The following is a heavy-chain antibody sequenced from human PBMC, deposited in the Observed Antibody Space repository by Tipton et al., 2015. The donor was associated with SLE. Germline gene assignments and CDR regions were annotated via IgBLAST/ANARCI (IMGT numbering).Heavy chain of an antibody. CDR1: GGSISSSSSYY. CDR3: ARDFWSGYTDY. D-gene: IGHD3-3*01. CDR2: TYHSGRT. J-gene: IGHJ4*02. Sequence: TLSLTCAVYGGSISSSSSYYWAWIRQPPGKGLEWIGDTYHSGRTNYNPSLKSRVTIEVDKSRNQFSLKLTSVTAADTAVYYCARDFWSGYTDYWGQGTVVTVSS. V-gene: IGHV4-39*07.